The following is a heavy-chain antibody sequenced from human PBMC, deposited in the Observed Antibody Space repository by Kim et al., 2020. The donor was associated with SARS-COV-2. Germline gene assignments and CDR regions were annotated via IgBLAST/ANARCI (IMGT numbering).Heavy chain of an antibody. CDR1: GFTFSKYG. CDR3: AKANSGYSFGGYFDY. CDR2: IWHDGRSE. D-gene: IGHD5-18*01. J-gene: IGHJ4*02. V-gene: IGHV3-33*06. Sequence: GGSLRLSCAASGFTFSKYGMHWVRQAPGKGLEWVAVIWHDGRSENYADSVKGRFTISRDNSKNTLYLQMNSLRAEDTAVYYCAKANSGYSFGGYFDYWGQGTLVTVSS.